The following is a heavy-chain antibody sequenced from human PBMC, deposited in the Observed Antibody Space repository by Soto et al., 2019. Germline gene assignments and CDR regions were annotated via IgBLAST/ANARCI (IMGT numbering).Heavy chain of an antibody. CDR1: GASLSRYH. CDR2: IYATGDT. Sequence: SETLSLTCNVSGASLSRYHWSWIRQPPGKGLEWIGRIYATGDTDYNPSLKSRISMSVDMSKKQFSLTLRSVTAADTAIYYCVRDGTKNLRDRFEPWGRGILVTVA. CDR3: VRDGTKNLRDRFEP. V-gene: IGHV4-4*07. D-gene: IGHD1-26*01. J-gene: IGHJ5*02.